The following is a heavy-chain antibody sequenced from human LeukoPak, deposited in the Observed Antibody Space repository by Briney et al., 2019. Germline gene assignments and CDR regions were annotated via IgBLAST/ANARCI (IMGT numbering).Heavy chain of an antibody. CDR2: ISSNGGDS. Sequence: GGSLRLSCSASGFTFSSNSMHWVRQVPGKGLEYVAAISSNGGDSYYADSVKGRFTISRDNPKNTLYLQMSSLRVEDTALYYCVREGRYCGGGSCFWGQGTLVTVSS. CDR3: VREGRYCGGGSCF. CDR1: GFTFSSNS. D-gene: IGHD2-15*01. V-gene: IGHV3-64D*06. J-gene: IGHJ4*02.